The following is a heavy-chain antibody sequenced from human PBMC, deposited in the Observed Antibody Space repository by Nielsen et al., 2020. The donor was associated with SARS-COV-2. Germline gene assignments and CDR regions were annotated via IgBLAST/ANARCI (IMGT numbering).Heavy chain of an antibody. D-gene: IGHD6-13*01. Sequence: SLKISCAASGFTSDDYAMHWTRHAPGKGLEWVSGISWNSGSIGYADSVKGRFTISRDNAKNSLYLQMNSLRSEDTALYYCAKDEGIAAALDYWGHGTLVTVSS. CDR3: AKDEGIAAALDY. V-gene: IGHV3-9*02. CDR2: ISWNSGSI. J-gene: IGHJ4*01. CDR1: GFTSDDYA.